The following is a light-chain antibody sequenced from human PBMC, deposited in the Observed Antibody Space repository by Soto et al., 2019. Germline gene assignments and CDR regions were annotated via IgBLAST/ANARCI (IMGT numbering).Light chain of an antibody. V-gene: IGKV1-5*01. CDR2: DAS. CDR3: QHYSSYSRT. CDR1: QTISNW. J-gene: IGKJ1*01. Sequence: DIQLTQSLSTLSASVGDRVTITCRASQTISNWLAWYQQKPGKAPELLIYDASTLESGVPSRFSGSGSGTEFSLTISSLQPDDFATFYCQHYSSYSRTFGQGTKVDIK.